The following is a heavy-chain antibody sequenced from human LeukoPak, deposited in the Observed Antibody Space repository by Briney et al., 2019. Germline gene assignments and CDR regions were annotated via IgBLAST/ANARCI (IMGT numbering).Heavy chain of an antibody. V-gene: IGHV4-39*07. CDR3: ARDLDSSGRDY. CDR1: GGSISTSGYF. Sequence: PSETLSLTCTVSGGSISTSGYFWGWIRQPPGKGLEWIGSIYYSGRTYYNPSLKSRVTISVDTSKNQFSLKLSSVTAADTAVYYCARDLDSSGRDYWGQGILVTVS. CDR2: IYYSGRT. J-gene: IGHJ4*02. D-gene: IGHD3-22*01.